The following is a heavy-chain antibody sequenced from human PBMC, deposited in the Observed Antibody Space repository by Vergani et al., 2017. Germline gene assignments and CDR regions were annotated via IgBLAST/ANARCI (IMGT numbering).Heavy chain of an antibody. CDR3: ARDGYYMFDY. D-gene: IGHD1-26*01. Sequence: QVQLVESGGGVVQPGRSLRLSCAASGFTFSSYGMHWVRQAPGKGLEWVAVIWYDGSNKYYADSVKGRFTISRDNSRNTLYLQMNSLRAEDTAVYYCARDGYYMFDYWGQGTLVTVSS. J-gene: IGHJ4*02. CDR2: IWYDGSNK. CDR1: GFTFSSYG. V-gene: IGHV3-33*01.